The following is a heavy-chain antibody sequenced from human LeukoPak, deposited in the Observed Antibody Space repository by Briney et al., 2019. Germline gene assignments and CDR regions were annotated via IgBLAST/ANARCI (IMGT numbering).Heavy chain of an antibody. J-gene: IGHJ6*02. CDR2: ISYDGSNK. CDR1: GFTFSSYA. D-gene: IGHD2-2*01. V-gene: IGHV3-30*04. CDR3: ARDPFFIVVVPAAAHGMDV. Sequence: GGSLRLSCAASGFTFSSYAMHWVRQAPGKGLEWVAVISYDGSNKYYADSVKGRFTISRDNSKNTLYLQMNSLRAEDTAVYYCARDPFFIVVVPAAAHGMDVWGQGTTVTVSS.